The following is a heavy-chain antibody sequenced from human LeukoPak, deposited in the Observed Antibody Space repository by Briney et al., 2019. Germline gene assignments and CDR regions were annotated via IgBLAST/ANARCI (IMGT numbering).Heavy chain of an antibody. CDR3: ARLLALCSGGSCPIGY. Sequence: PGGSLRLSCAASGFTFSSYSMNWVRQAPGKGLEWVSRINSDGSSTSYADSVKGRFTISRDNAKNTLYLQMNSLRAEDTAVYYCARLLALCSGGSCPIGYWGQGTLVTVSS. J-gene: IGHJ4*02. CDR2: INSDGSST. CDR1: GFTFSSYS. D-gene: IGHD2-15*01. V-gene: IGHV3-74*01.